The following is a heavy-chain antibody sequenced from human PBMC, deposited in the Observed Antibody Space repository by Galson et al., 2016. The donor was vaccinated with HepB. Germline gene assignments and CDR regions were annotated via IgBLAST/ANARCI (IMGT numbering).Heavy chain of an antibody. V-gene: IGHV3-23*01. CDR2: ITSGGTT. D-gene: IGHD5-18*01. Sequence: SLRLSCAASGFSFSSYAMSWVRQAPGKGREWVSGITSGGTTYSADSVKGRFTISRDNSKNILYLQMKSLRDEDTAVYYCAKRPYSYGGHYGMDVWGQGTTVTVSS. CDR1: GFSFSSYA. CDR3: AKRPYSYGGHYGMDV. J-gene: IGHJ6*02.